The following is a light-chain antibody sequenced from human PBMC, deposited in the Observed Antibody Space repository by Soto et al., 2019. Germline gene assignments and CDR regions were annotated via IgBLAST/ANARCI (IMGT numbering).Light chain of an antibody. CDR1: SSDVGGYNY. V-gene: IGLV2-14*01. CDR3: SSYRSSSTFVV. Sequence: QSALTRPASVSGSPGQSITISCTGTSSDVGGYNYVSWYQQHPGKAPKLMIYDVTNRPSGVSNRFSGSKSGNTASLTISGLQAEDEADYYCSSYRSSSTFVVFGGGTKVTVL. J-gene: IGLJ2*01. CDR2: DVT.